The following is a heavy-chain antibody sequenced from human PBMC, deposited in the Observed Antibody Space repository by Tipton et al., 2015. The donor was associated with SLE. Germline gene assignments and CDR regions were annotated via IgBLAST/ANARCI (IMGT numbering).Heavy chain of an antibody. CDR1: GGSISSSSYY. D-gene: IGHD1-26*01. J-gene: IGHJ3*02. V-gene: IGHV4-39*07. CDR2: IYYSGST. CDR3: AREVFGGSYKSFDI. Sequence: TLSLTCTVSGGSISSSSYYWGWIRQPPGKGLEWIGSIYYSGSTYYNPSLKSRVTISVDTSKNQFSLKLSSVTAADTAVYYCAREVFGGSYKSFDIWGQGTMVTVSS.